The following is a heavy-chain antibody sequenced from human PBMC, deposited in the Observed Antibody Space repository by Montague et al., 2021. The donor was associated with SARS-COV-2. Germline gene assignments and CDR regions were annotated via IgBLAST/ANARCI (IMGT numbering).Heavy chain of an antibody. Sequence: SETRSLTCSVSGTSITSYYWNWIRRPPGKGLEWIGYISDSGSTXXXPSXXXRVTMSVDTSKNQMSLKLTSVTAADTAVYYCARGCLSYFGAGSHCYGMDVWGQGTTVTVSS. D-gene: IGHD3-10*01. CDR2: ISDSGST. CDR1: GTSITSYY. J-gene: IGHJ6*02. CDR3: ARGCLSYFGAGSHCYGMDV. V-gene: IGHV4-59*01.